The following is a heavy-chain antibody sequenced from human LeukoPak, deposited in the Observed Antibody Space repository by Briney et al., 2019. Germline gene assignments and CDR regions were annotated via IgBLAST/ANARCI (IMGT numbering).Heavy chain of an antibody. CDR2: IYPGDSDT. CDR3: ARLGRDIVLMVYAMGAFDI. Sequence: GESLKISCKASGYSFTSYSIGWVRQMPGKGLEWMGIIYPGDSDTRYSPSFQGQVTISADKSISTAYLQWSSLKASDTAMYYCARLGRDIVLMVYAMGAFDIWGQGTMVTVSS. V-gene: IGHV5-51*01. J-gene: IGHJ3*02. CDR1: GYSFTSYS. D-gene: IGHD2-8*01.